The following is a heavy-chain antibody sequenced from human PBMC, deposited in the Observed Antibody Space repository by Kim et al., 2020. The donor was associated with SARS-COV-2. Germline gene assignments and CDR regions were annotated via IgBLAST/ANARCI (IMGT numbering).Heavy chain of an antibody. CDR2: ISYDGSNK. CDR1: GFTFSSYG. D-gene: IGHD3-10*01. CDR3: AKDRGPVRGVIIFDP. V-gene: IGHV3-30*18. Sequence: GGSLRLSCAASGFTFSSYGMHWVRQAPGKGLEWVAVISYDGSNKYYADSVKGRFTISRDNSKNTLYLQMNSLRAEDTAVYYCAKDRGPVRGVIIFDPWGQGTLVTVSS. J-gene: IGHJ5*02.